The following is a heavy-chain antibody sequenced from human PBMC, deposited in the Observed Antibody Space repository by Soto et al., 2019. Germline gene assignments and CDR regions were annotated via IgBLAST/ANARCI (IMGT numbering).Heavy chain of an antibody. CDR3: ARPLIEGPELHDSYYYGMDV. D-gene: IGHD1-7*01. CDR1: GYTFTGYY. J-gene: IGHJ6*02. CDR2: INPNSGGT. Sequence: ASVKVSCKASGYTFTGYYMHWVRQAPGQGLEWMGWINPNSGGTNYAQKFQGRVTMTRDTSISTAYMELSRLRSDDTAVYYCARPLIEGPELHDSYYYGMDVWGQGTTVTVSS. V-gene: IGHV1-2*02.